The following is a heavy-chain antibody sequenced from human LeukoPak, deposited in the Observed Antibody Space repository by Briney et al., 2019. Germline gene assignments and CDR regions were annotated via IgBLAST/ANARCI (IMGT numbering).Heavy chain of an antibody. D-gene: IGHD3-10*01. V-gene: IGHV4-59*01. CDR1: GGSISSYY. CDR2: IYYSGST. J-gene: IGHJ5*02. CDR3: VRGSGSPLRQSWFDP. Sequence: SGTLSLTCTVSGGSISSYYWSWIRQPPGKGLEWIGYIYYSGSTNYNPSLKSRVTISVDTSKNQFSLKLSSVTAADTAVYYCVRGSGSPLRQSWFDPWGQGTLVTVSS.